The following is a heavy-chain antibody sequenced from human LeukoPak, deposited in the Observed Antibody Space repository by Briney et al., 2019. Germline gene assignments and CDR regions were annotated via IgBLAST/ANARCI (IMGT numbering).Heavy chain of an antibody. D-gene: IGHD3-16*01. J-gene: IGHJ4*02. Sequence: GGSLRLSCAASGFTFSSYAMTWVRQAPGKGLEWVSSIIGSGSNTYYADSVKGRFTISRDNSKNTMYLQMNSLRAEDTAVYYCAKGVLRTGGDYWGQGTLVTVSS. CDR1: GFTFSSYA. CDR2: IIGSGSNT. CDR3: AKGVLRTGGDY. V-gene: IGHV3-23*01.